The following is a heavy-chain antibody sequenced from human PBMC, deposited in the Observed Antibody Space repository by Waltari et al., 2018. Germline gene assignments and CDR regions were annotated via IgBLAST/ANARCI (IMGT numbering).Heavy chain of an antibody. CDR2: TYSDGRT. V-gene: IGHV3-53*01. CDR1: IQRHEQL. CDR3: ARVGRIGSYHLDS. D-gene: IGHD1-26*01. J-gene: IGHJ4*02. Sequence: EVQLVESGGGMMQPGGVPETHLCRLWIQRHEQLYELVRQAPGKGLEWISVTYSDGRTESTDSVKGRLSVSRDESDNMLYLQMNSLRVDDTDLYYCARVGRIGSYHLDSWGQGTLVIVSS.